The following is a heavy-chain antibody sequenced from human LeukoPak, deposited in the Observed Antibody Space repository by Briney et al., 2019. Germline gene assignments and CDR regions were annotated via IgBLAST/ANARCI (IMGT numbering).Heavy chain of an antibody. CDR3: ARNTLQFEY. J-gene: IGHJ4*02. Sequence: GGSLRLSCAASGFTVSSNYMRGVRQAPGKGLEWGSVIYSGGSTYYADSVKGRFTISRDNSKSTLYLQMNSLRADDTAVYYCARNTLQFEYWGQGTLVTVSS. V-gene: IGHV3-53*01. CDR2: IYSGGST. CDR1: GFTVSSNY.